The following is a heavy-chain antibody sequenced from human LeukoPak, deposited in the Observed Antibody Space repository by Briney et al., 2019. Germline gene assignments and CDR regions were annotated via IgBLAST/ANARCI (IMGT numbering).Heavy chain of an antibody. V-gene: IGHV3-30*02. CDR3: AKVATETAMVTGGFDY. Sequence: GGSLRLSCAASGFTFSSYGIHWVLQAPGKGLDWVAFIRNDGSDKYYGDSVKGRFTISRDNSKNTVYLQMNSLRSEDTSVYFCAKVATETAMVTGGFDYWGQGTLVTVSS. CDR1: GFTFSSYG. CDR2: IRNDGSDK. D-gene: IGHD5-18*01. J-gene: IGHJ4*02.